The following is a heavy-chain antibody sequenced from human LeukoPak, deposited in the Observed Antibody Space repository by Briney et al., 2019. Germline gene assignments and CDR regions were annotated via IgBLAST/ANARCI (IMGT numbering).Heavy chain of an antibody. V-gene: IGHV3-30*02. CDR1: GFTFSSYG. CDR3: AKDTTPPKAGFDP. CDR2: IRYDGSSK. J-gene: IGHJ5*02. D-gene: IGHD1-14*01. Sequence: GGSLRLSCAASGFTFSSYGMHWVRQAPGKGLEWVAFIRYDGSSKYYADSVKGRFTISRDNSKNTLYLQMNSLRAEDTAVYYCAKDTTPPKAGFDPWGQGTLVTVSS.